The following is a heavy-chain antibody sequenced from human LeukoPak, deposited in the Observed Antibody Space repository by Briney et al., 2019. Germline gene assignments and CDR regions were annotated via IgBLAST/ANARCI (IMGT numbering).Heavy chain of an antibody. CDR3: ARGVGAAAGTNWFDP. Sequence: GSLRLSCAASGFTFSSYAMHWVRQAPGKGLEWVAVISYDGSNKYYADSVKGRFTISRDNSKNTLYLQMNSLRAEDTAVYYCARGVGAAAGTNWFDPWGQGTLVTVSS. CDR2: ISYDGSNK. V-gene: IGHV3-30*01. J-gene: IGHJ5*02. CDR1: GFTFSSYA. D-gene: IGHD6-13*01.